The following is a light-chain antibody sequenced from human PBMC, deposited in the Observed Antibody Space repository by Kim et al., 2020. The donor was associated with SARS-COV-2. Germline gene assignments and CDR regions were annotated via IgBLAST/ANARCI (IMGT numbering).Light chain of an antibody. CDR2: AAY. Sequence: SVGERVTSSCRANEDISTFLGWVMNKPGKAPQSLIYAAYSLRTGISSNGSGSVSGTDFTLTTSSLQTEDMATYYCQQYISYPQTFGQRTKG. CDR1: EDISTF. V-gene: IGKV1-16*02. J-gene: IGKJ1*01. CDR3: QQYISYPQT.